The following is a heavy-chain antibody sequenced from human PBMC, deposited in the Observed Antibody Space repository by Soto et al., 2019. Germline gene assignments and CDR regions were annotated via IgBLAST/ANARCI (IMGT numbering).Heavy chain of an antibody. J-gene: IGHJ6*04. Sequence: PSETLSLTCTVYGVSFGGYCWSWIRQPPGKGLEWIGEINHSGSTNYNPSLKSRVTISVDTSKNQFSLKLSSVTAADTAVYYCARRVLRFLEWSPPDVWGKGTTVTVSS. D-gene: IGHD3-3*01. CDR3: ARRVLRFLEWSPPDV. V-gene: IGHV4-34*01. CDR1: GVSFGGYC. CDR2: INHSGST.